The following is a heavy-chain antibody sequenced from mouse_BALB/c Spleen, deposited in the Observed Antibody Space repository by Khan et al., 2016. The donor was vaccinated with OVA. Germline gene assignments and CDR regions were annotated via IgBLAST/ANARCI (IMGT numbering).Heavy chain of an antibody. D-gene: IGHD2-10*01. CDR2: INTYTGEP. Sequence: QIQLVQSGPEVKKPGETVKISCKSSGHTFTKFGMNWVKQAPGKGLKWMGWINTYTGEPTYADDFNGRFAFSLETSASTAYLQINNLKNEDTATYFTARPPYFSYVLDNWGKGTSVTVSS. CDR3: ARPPYFSYVLDN. CDR1: GHTFTKFG. V-gene: IGHV9-3-1*01. J-gene: IGHJ4*01.